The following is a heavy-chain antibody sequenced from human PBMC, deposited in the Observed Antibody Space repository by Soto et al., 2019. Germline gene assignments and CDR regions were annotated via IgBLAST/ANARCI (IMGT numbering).Heavy chain of an antibody. CDR3: ARIRRDGYNLRAFDI. D-gene: IGHD5-12*01. CDR1: GYTFTSYA. CDR2: INAGNGNT. J-gene: IGHJ3*02. V-gene: IGHV1-3*01. Sequence: ASLKVSCKTPGYTFTSYAMHWVRQAPGQRLEWMGWINAGNGNTKYSQKFQGRVTITRDTSASTAYMELSSLRSEDTAVYYCARIRRDGYNLRAFDIWGQGTMVTVSS.